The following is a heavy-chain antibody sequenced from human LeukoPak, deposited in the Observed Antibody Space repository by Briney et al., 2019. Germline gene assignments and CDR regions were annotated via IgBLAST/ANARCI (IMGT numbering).Heavy chain of an antibody. CDR1: GFTFSSYS. CDR2: ISSSSYI. V-gene: IGHV3-21*01. Sequence: GGSLRLSCAASGFTFSSYSMNWVRQAPGKGLEWVSSISSSSYIYYADSVKGRFTISRDNAKNSLYLQMNSLRAEDTAVYYCARDRNCGGDCYSMDYWGQGTLVTVSS. CDR3: ARDRNCGGDCYSMDY. J-gene: IGHJ4*02. D-gene: IGHD2-21*02.